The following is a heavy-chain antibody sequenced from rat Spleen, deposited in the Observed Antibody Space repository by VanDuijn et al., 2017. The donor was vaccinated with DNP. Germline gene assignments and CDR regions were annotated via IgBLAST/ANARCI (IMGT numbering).Heavy chain of an antibody. D-gene: IGHD1-3*01. CDR2: IWTGGST. CDR3: ARSLATVAPTGAMDA. Sequence: QVQLKESGPGLVQPSQTLSLTCTVSGFSLTSYTVHWVRQPTGKGLEWMGIIWTGGSTEYNSALKSRLSISRDTSKSQVFLKMNSVQSEDTAMYFCARSLATVAPTGAMDAWGQGTSVTVSS. CDR1: GFSLTSYT. V-gene: IGHV2-30*01. J-gene: IGHJ4*01.